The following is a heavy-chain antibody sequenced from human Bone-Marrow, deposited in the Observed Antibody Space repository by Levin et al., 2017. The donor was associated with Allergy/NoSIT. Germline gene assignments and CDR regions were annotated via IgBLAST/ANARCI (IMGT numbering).Heavy chain of an antibody. CDR2: ISYDGSNK. D-gene: IGHD3-10*01. CDR1: GFTFSSYA. CDR3: ARARDSSPPYPYYGSGLFG. J-gene: IGHJ3*01. V-gene: IGHV3-30-3*01. Sequence: GGSLRLSCAASGFTFSSYAMHWVRQAPGKGLEWVAVISYDGSNKYYADSVKGRFTISRDNSKNTLYLQMNSLRAEDTAVYYCARARDSSPPYPYYGSGLFGWGQGTMVTVSS.